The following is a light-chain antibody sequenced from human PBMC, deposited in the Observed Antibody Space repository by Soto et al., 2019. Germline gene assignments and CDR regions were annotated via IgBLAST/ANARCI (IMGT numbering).Light chain of an antibody. J-gene: IGKJ1*01. CDR2: GAS. Sequence: EVVMTQSPATLSVSPGERATLSCRASESVSSNLAWYQQKVGQAPRLLIYGASNRAAGIPARFSGSGSGTDFTLTISNLEPEDFAVYYCQQRSTNWRWTFGQGTKV. V-gene: IGKV3-11*01. CDR3: QQRSTNWRWT. CDR1: ESVSSN.